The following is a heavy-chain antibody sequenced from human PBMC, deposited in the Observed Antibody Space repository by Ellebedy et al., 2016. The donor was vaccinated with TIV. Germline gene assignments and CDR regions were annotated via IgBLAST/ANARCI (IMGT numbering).Heavy chain of an antibody. J-gene: IGHJ6*02. CDR1: SGSFSGYY. CDR3: ARASSLAPRPGRRSFILDD. V-gene: IGHV4-34*01. D-gene: IGHD6-6*01. CDR2: INERENT. Sequence: SETLSLTCAVYSGSFSGYYWTWIRQPPGKGLEWIAEINERENTNYNPSLKSRVTISVDTSKNQFSLNLRSVTAADTAVYYCARASSLAPRPGRRSFILDDWGQGTTVTVSS.